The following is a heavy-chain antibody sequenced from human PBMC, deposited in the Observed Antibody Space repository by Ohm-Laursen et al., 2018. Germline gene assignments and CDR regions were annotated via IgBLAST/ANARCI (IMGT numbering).Heavy chain of an antibody. CDR3: ASRRIVTMDRGAFNV. D-gene: IGHD4-11*01. Sequence: SLRLSCTASGLTLKSYSMNWVRQAPGKGLEWVSSISFSGSHIYYADSVKGRFTISKDKSKNMLYLQMNGLRAEDTAVYHCASRRIVTMDRGAFNVWGQGTMVTVSS. V-gene: IGHV3-21*04. J-gene: IGHJ3*01. CDR2: ISFSGSHI. CDR1: GLTLKSYS.